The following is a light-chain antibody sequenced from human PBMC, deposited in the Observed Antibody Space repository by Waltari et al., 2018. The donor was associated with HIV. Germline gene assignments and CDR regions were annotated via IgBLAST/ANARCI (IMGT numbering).Light chain of an antibody. CDR3: SSYTSSSPYA. CDR2: EVS. J-gene: IGLJ1*01. CDR1: SSDVGGYNY. Sequence: QSALTQPASVSGSPGQSITISCTGTSSDVGGYNYVSWYQHHPGKSPNLMIYEVSNRPSRVSNRVSGSKSGNSATLTISGLQAEDEADYYCSSYTSSSPYAFGTGTKVTVL. V-gene: IGLV2-14*01.